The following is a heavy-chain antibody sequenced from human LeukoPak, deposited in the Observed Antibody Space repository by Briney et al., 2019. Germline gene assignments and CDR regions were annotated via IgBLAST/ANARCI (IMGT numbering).Heavy chain of an antibody. CDR2: ITNNGDSR. CDR1: GFTFSNYV. CDR3: VMQWLYRAFDM. Sequence: GGSLRLSCSASGFTFSNYVMHWVRQAPGKGLEYVSAITNNGDSRYYADSVKGRFTVSRDNSKNKLYLQMSSLRAEDTAVYYCVMQWLYRAFDMWRQGTMVTVSS. J-gene: IGHJ3*02. D-gene: IGHD6-19*01. V-gene: IGHV3-64D*09.